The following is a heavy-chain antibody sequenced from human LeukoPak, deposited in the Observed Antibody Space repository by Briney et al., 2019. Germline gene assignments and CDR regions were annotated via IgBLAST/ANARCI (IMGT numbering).Heavy chain of an antibody. J-gene: IGHJ4*02. D-gene: IGHD1-26*01. CDR1: GDSISSGDYY. CDR2: MYYRGST. CDR3: ATTTIRLGY. V-gene: IGHV4-39*07. Sequence: SETLSLTCTVSGDSISSGDYYWGWIRQPPGKGLEWIGSMYYRGSTYHNPSLKSRVTISVDTSKNQFSLKLSSVTAADTAVYYCATTTIRLGYWGQGTLVTVSS.